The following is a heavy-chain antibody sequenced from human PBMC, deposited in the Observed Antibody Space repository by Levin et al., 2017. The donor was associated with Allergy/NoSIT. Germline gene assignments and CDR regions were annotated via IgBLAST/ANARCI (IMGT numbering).Heavy chain of an antibody. D-gene: IGHD1-26*01. J-gene: IGHJ4*02. CDR2: IYYSGST. Sequence: SETLSLTCTVSGGSISSGDYYWSWIRQPPGKGLEWIGYIYYSGSTYYNPSLKSRVTISVDTSKNQFSLKLSSVTAADTAVYYCARVEWELLSFDYWGQGTLVTVSS. CDR1: GGSISSGDYY. V-gene: IGHV4-30-4*01. CDR3: ARVEWELLSFDY.